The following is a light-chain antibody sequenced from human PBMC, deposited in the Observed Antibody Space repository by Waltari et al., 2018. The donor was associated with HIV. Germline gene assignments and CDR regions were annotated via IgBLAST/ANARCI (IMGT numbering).Light chain of an antibody. Sequence: QTVLTQPASVSGSLGQSITISCIRADSHIGSYNYVSWYQHHPDKATKLIIYDANNRPSGISFLFSGFQSGNTASLTISGLQTEYEADYYCSSYISGSTLVFGGGTKVTVL. CDR3: SSYISGSTLV. J-gene: IGLJ3*02. CDR1: DSHIGSYNY. CDR2: DAN. V-gene: IGLV2-14*01.